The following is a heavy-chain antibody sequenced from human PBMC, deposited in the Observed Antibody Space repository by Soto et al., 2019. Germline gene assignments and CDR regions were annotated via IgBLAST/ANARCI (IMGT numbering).Heavy chain of an antibody. J-gene: IGHJ6*02. Sequence: SETLSLTCTVSGGSISSGDYYWSWIRQPPGKGLEWIGYIYYSGSTYYNPSLKSRVTISVDTSKNQFSLKLSSVTAADTAVYYCARASRDDFWSGLYYHYGMDVWGQGTTVTVSS. CDR2: IYYSGST. CDR3: ARASRDDFWSGLYYHYGMDV. V-gene: IGHV4-30-4*01. D-gene: IGHD3-3*01. CDR1: GGSISSGDYY.